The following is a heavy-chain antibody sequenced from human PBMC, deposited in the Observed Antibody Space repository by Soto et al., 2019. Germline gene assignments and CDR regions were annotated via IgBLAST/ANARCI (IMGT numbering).Heavy chain of an antibody. J-gene: IGHJ6*02. CDR1: GFTFSSYG. Sequence: GGSLRLSCAPSGFTFSSYGMHWVRQAPGKGLEWVAVISYDGSNKYYADSVKGRFTISRDNSKNKLYLQMNSLRAEDTAVYYCAKDVLRFLEWLAFYGMDVWGQGTTVTVSS. CDR3: AKDVLRFLEWLAFYGMDV. D-gene: IGHD3-3*01. CDR2: ISYDGSNK. V-gene: IGHV3-30*18.